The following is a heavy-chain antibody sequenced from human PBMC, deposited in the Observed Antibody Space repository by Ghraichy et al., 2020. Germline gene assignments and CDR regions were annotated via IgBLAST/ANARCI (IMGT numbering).Heavy chain of an antibody. J-gene: IGHJ4*02. D-gene: IGHD2-21*02. V-gene: IGHV3-48*02. CDR3: ARERLAYCGGDCYSIGY. CDR2: ISSSSSTI. Sequence: GGSLRLSCAASGFTFSSYSMNWVHQAPGKGLEWVSYISSSSSTIYYADSVKGRFTISRDNAKNSLYLQMNSLRDEDTAVYYCARERLAYCGGDCYSIGYWGQGTLVTVSS. CDR1: GFTFSSYS.